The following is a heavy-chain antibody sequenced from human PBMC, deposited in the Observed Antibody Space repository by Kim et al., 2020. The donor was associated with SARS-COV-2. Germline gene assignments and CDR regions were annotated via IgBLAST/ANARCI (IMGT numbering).Heavy chain of an antibody. Sequence: ASVKVSCKASGYTFINYHMHWVRQAPGQGLEWMGIINPSGATTSYAQNFQGRVTVTRDTSTSTVYMELSSLRSDDTAVYYCARLALAGGLDVWGQGTTVTVSS. CDR3: ARLALAGGLDV. CDR2: INPSGATT. J-gene: IGHJ6*02. CDR1: GYTFINYH. V-gene: IGHV1-46*01.